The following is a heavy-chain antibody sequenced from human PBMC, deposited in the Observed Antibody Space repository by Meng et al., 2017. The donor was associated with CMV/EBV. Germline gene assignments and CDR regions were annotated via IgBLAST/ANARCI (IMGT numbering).Heavy chain of an antibody. J-gene: IGHJ4*02. D-gene: IGHD3-3*01. CDR2: IKQDGSEK. Sequence: GESLKISCAASGFTFSSYWMSWVRQAPGKGLEWVANIKQDGSEKYYVDSVKARFTISRDNAKNSLYLQMNSLRAEDTAVYYCARAGFLEWAFDYWGQGTLVTVSS. V-gene: IGHV3-7*01. CDR1: GFTFSSYW. CDR3: ARAGFLEWAFDY.